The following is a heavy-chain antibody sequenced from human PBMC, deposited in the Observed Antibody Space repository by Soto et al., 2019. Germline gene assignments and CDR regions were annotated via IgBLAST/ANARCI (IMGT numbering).Heavy chain of an antibody. CDR3: ARAAAGNSPFAS. Sequence: QVQLVESGGGVVQPGRSLRLSCAASGFTFSNYGMHWVRQAPGKGLEWVAVIWYDGSNKYYADSVKGRFTISRDNSKNTLYLQMDSPRAEDTAVYYCARAAAGNSPFASWGQGTLVPVSS. J-gene: IGHJ4*02. D-gene: IGHD6-13*01. CDR1: GFTFSNYG. V-gene: IGHV3-33*01. CDR2: IWYDGSNK.